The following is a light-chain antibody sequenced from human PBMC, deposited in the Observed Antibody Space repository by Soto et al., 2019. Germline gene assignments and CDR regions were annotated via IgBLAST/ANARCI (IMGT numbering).Light chain of an antibody. Sequence: DIVLTQSPATLSLSPGDGATLSCRASQRVSGYLAWYQQKPGQAPRLLIYDASNRATGIPVRFSGSGSDTDYTLTISSLEPEDFATYYCQQSYRTPHTFGQGTKLETK. CDR1: QRVSGY. V-gene: IGKV3-11*01. CDR3: QQSYRTPHT. J-gene: IGKJ2*01. CDR2: DAS.